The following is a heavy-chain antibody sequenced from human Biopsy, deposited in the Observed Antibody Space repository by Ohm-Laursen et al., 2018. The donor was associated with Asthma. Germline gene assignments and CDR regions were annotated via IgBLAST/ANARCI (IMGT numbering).Heavy chain of an antibody. CDR3: ARCQVGYSSGWSLLLKKIYYSGMDV. CDR1: GGTFSNFA. Sequence: SSVKVSCKASGGTFSNFAISWVRQAPGQGLEWLGGIMPVFGTTNYAQKFQGRVTITADESTSTAYMEVTSLRSEDTAIYYRARCQVGYSSGWSLLLKKIYYSGMDVWGRGTAVTVSS. J-gene: IGHJ6*02. D-gene: IGHD6-19*01. V-gene: IGHV1-69*01. CDR2: IMPVFGTT.